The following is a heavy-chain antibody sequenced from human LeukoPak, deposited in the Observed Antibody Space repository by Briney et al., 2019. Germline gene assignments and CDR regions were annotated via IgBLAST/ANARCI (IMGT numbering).Heavy chain of an antibody. CDR1: GGSISSYY. CDR3: ARLSCSSTSCYSIDY. D-gene: IGHD2-2*02. J-gene: IGHJ4*02. V-gene: IGHV4-59*08. CDR2: IYYSGST. Sequence: PETLSLTCTVSGGSISSYYWSWIRQPPGKGLEWIGYIYYSGSTNYNPSLKSRVTISVDTSKNQFSLKLSSVTAADTAVYYCARLSCSSTSCYSIDYWGQGTLVTVSS.